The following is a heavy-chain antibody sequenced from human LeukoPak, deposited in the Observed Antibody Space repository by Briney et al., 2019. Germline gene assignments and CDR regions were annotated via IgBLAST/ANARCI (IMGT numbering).Heavy chain of an antibody. V-gene: IGHV1-46*01. CDR1: GYTFTSYY. D-gene: IGHD2-15*01. J-gene: IGHJ3*02. CDR3: ARVDTQLGYRSGGSCYPPGAFDI. CDR2: INPSGGST. Sequence: ASVKVFCKASGYTFTSYYMHWVRQAPGQGLEWMGIINPSGGSTSYAQKFQGRVTMTRDTSTSTVYMELSSLRSEDTAVYYCARVDTQLGYRSGGSCYPPGAFDIWGQGTMVTVSS.